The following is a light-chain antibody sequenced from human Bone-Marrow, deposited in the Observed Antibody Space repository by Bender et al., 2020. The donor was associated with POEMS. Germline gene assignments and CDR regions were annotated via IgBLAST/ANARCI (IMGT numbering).Light chain of an antibody. V-gene: IGLV1-51*01. J-gene: IGLJ3*02. Sequence: QSVLTQPPSVSAAPGQKVTISCSGTSSNLGSDDVTWYQQIPGGAPKLLIYANNERPEVIPDRFSGSKSGTSASLAISGLQSEDEADYYCAAWEDSLNGWVFGGGTKLTVL. CDR1: SSNLGSDD. CDR2: ANN. CDR3: AAWEDSLNGWV.